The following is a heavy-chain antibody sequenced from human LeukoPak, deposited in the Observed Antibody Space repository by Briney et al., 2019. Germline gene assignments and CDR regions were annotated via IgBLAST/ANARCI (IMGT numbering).Heavy chain of an antibody. D-gene: IGHD4-11*01. CDR2: IKQDGSEK. Sequence: GGSLRLSCAASGFTFSSFGMSWVRQAPGKGLEWVANIKQDGSEKHYVDSVKGRFTISRDNAKNSLYLQMSSLRAEDTAVYYCTRVEETATTAAIIRKYSYYYYYMDVWGKGNTVTVSS. J-gene: IGHJ6*03. V-gene: IGHV3-7*01. CDR3: TRVEETATTAAIIRKYSYYYYYMDV. CDR1: GFTFSSFG.